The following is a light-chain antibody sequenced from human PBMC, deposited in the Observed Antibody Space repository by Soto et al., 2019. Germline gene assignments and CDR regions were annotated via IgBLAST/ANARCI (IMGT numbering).Light chain of an antibody. Sequence: EILLTQSPATLSLSPGERATLSCRASQSVSSYLAWYQQKPGQAPRLLIYDASNRATGIPARFSGSGSGTDFTLTISSLEPEDFAVYYCQQRSNWPPLFGQGTRLEIK. J-gene: IGKJ5*01. CDR1: QSVSSY. CDR2: DAS. CDR3: QQRSNWPPL. V-gene: IGKV3-11*01.